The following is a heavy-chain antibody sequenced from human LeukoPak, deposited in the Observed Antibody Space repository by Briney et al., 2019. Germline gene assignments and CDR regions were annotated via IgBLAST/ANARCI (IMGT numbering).Heavy chain of an antibody. J-gene: IGHJ4*02. CDR1: GGSISGYY. CDR3: ARVGRIAAAGTFDY. V-gene: IGHV4-59*13. Sequence: PSETLSLTCTVSGGSISGYYWSWIRQPPGKGLEWIGYIYYSGSTNYNPSLKSRVTISVDTSKNQFSLKLSSVTAADTAVYYCARVGRIAAAGTFDYWGQGTLVTVSS. CDR2: IYYSGST. D-gene: IGHD6-13*01.